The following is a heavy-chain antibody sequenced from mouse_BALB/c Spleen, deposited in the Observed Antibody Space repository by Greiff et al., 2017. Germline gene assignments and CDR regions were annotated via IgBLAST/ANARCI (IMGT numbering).Heavy chain of an antibody. V-gene: IGHV14-4*02. CDR1: GFNIKDYY. D-gene: IGHD4-1*01. Sequence: VQLQQSGAELVRSGASVKLSCTASGFNIKDYYMHWVKQRPEQGLEWIGWIDPENGDTEYAPKFQGKATMTADTSSNTAYLQLSSLTSEDTAVYYCNVLGHGGYWGQGTTLTVSS. J-gene: IGHJ2*01. CDR3: NVLGHGGY. CDR2: IDPENGDT.